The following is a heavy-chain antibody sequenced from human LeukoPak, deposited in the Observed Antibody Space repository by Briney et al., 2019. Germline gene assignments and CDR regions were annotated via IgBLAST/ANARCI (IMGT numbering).Heavy chain of an antibody. CDR2: IIPIFGTT. CDR3: ARVVGLTGYSSNWYSGYYYYMDV. Sequence: TVKVSCKTSGGTFSSFAITWVRQTPGQGLEWMGGIIPIFGTTNYAQKFQDRVTITADKSTSTAYMKLSSLRSEDTAVYFCARVVGLTGYSSNWYSGYYYYMDVWGKGTTVTVSS. V-gene: IGHV1-69*06. J-gene: IGHJ6*03. CDR1: GGTFSSFA. D-gene: IGHD6-13*01.